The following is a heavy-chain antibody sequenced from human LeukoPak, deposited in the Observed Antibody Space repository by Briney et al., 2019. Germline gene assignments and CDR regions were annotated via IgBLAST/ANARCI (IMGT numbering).Heavy chain of an antibody. J-gene: IGHJ4*02. CDR3: ARVPTQYYYDSSGPFDY. D-gene: IGHD3-22*01. Sequence: ASVKVSCKASGYTFTGYYMHWVRQAPGQGLEWMGWINPNSGGTNYAQKFQGRVTMTRDTSISTAYMELSSLRSEDTAVYYCARVPTQYYYDSSGPFDYWGQGTLVTVSS. CDR2: INPNSGGT. CDR1: GYTFTGYY. V-gene: IGHV1-2*02.